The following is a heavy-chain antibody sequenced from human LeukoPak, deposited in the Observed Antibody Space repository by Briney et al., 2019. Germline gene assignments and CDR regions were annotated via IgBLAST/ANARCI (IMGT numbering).Heavy chain of an antibody. CDR2: INPSGGST. CDR1: GYTFTSYY. D-gene: IGHD2-15*01. Sequence: ASVKVSCKASGYTFTSYYMHWVRQAPGQGLEWMGIINPSGGSTSYAQKFQGRVTMTRDTSTSTVYMELSSLRSEDTAVYYCARVSQASHRYCSAGSCYRNSFDYWGQGTLVTVSS. J-gene: IGHJ4*02. V-gene: IGHV1-46*01. CDR3: ARVSQASHRYCSAGSCYRNSFDY.